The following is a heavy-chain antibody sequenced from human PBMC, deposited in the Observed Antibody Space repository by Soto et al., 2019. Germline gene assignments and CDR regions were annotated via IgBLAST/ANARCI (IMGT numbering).Heavy chain of an antibody. V-gene: IGHV1-69*12. J-gene: IGHJ3*02. CDR3: AAQGPYGSGSYYNEGDGFDI. Sequence: QVQLVQSGAEVKKPGSSVKVSCKASGGTFSSYAISWVRQAPGQGLEWMGGIIPIFGTANYAQKFQGRVTIPADQTTSTAYMEVSSLRSEDTAVYYCAAQGPYGSGSYYNEGDGFDIWGHGTMVTVSS. CDR2: IIPIFGTA. CDR1: GGTFSSYA. D-gene: IGHD3-10*01.